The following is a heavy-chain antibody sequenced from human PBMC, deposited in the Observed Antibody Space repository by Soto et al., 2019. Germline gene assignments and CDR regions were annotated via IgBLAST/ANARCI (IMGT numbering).Heavy chain of an antibody. J-gene: IGHJ6*02. Sequence: GGSLRLSCAASGFTFSSYAMHWVRQAPGKGLEWVAVISYDGSNKYYADSVKGRFTISRDNSKNTLYLQMNSLRAEDTAVYYCAREGIQLVDHYYYGMDVRGQGTTVTGSS. CDR3: AREGIQLVDHYYYGMDV. V-gene: IGHV3-30-3*01. CDR2: ISYDGSNK. CDR1: GFTFSSYA. D-gene: IGHD5-18*01.